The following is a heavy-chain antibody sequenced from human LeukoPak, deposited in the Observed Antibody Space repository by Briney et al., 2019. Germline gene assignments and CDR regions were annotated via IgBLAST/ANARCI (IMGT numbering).Heavy chain of an antibody. CDR1: GGTFSSYA. V-gene: IGHV1-69*13. J-gene: IGHJ4*02. CDR3: ARDLAAAGPAFDY. CDR2: IIPIFGTA. Sequence: SVKVSCKASGGTFSSYAISWVRQAPGQGLEWMGGIIPIFGTANYAQKFQGRVTITADESTSTAYMELSSLRSEDTAVYYCARDLAAAGPAFDYWGQGTLVTVSS. D-gene: IGHD6-13*01.